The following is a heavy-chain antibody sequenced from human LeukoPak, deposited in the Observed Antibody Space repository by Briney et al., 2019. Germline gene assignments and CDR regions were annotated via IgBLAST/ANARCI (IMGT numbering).Heavy chain of an antibody. CDR1: GYSFTSYG. J-gene: IGHJ4*02. CDR2: INVYNGKT. D-gene: IGHD4-17*01. Sequence: ASVKVSCKASGYSFTSYGISWVRQAPGQGLEWMGWINVYNGKTNYAQKLQGRVTVTTDTSTSTAYMELRSLRSDDTAVYYCARDPNGDQDFDYWGQGTLVTVSS. V-gene: IGHV1-18*01. CDR3: ARDPNGDQDFDY.